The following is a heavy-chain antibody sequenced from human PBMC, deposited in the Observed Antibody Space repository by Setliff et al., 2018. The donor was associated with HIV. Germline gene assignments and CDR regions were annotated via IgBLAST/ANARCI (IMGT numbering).Heavy chain of an antibody. CDR2: ISYGSTYI. J-gene: IGHJ6*04. D-gene: IGHD1-7*01. V-gene: IGHV3-21*01. Sequence: GGSRRLSCVASGFTFSSYCMDWFRQAPGKGLEWVSSISYGSTYIYQSDSVRGRFTISRDDAKKSLYLQMNSLGAEDTAVYYCARSGGIGNYRWDVWGKGTTVTVSS. CDR1: GFTFSSYC. CDR3: ARSGGIGNYRWDV.